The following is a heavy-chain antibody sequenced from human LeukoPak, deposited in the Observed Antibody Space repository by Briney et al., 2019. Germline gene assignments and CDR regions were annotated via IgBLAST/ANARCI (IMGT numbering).Heavy chain of an antibody. V-gene: IGHV1-2*02. CDR2: INPNSGGT. J-gene: IGHJ4*02. D-gene: IGHD3-3*01. Sequence: ASVKVSCKASGYTFTGYYMHWVRQAPGQGLEWMGWINPNSGGTNYAQTFQGRVTMTRDTSISTAYMELCRMSSDTTAVYYCARDRRFLEWLLYVALDYWGQGTLVTVSS. CDR1: GYTFTGYY. CDR3: ARDRRFLEWLLYVALDY.